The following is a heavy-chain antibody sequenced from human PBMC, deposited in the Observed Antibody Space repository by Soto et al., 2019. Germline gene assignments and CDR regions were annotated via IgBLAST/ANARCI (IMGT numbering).Heavy chain of an antibody. D-gene: IGHD3-22*01. J-gene: IGHJ3*02. CDR3: ARDALYYYDRICYYDDAFDI. V-gene: IGHV1-69*06. Sequence: SSVKVSCKASGGTFSSYAISWVRQAPVQGLEWMGGIIPIFGTANYAQKFQGRVTITADKSTSTAYMALSSLRSEDTAVYYCARDALYYYDRICYYDDAFDIWGQ. CDR2: IIPIFGTA. CDR1: GGTFSSYA.